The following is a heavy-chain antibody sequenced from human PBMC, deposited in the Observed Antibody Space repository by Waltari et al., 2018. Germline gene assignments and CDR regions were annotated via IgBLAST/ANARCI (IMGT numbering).Heavy chain of an antibody. CDR2: MSGSGGST. Sequence: EVQLLESGGGLVQPGGSLRLSCAASGFTFSSYAMSWVRQAPGKGLEWVAAMSGSGGSTYYADSVKGRFTISRDNSKNTLYLQMNSLRAEDTAVYYCAKGVWFRESRVDYWGQGTLVTVSS. V-gene: IGHV3-23*01. CDR1: GFTFSSYA. J-gene: IGHJ4*02. CDR3: AKGVWFRESRVDY. D-gene: IGHD3-10*01.